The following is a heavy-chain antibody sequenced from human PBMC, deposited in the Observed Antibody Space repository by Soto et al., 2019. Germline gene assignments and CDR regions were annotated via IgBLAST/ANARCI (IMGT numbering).Heavy chain of an antibody. CDR2: INAGNGNT. J-gene: IGHJ3*02. CDR1: GYTLTSYA. Sequence: QVQLVQSGAEVKKPGASVKVSCKASGYTLTSYAMHWVRQAPGQRLEWMGWINAGNGNTKYSQKFQGRVTIIRDTSASTASMELSMLRSEDTAVYYCAREADGKLSAFDIWGQGTMVTVSS. D-gene: IGHD1-7*01. CDR3: AREADGKLSAFDI. V-gene: IGHV1-3*01.